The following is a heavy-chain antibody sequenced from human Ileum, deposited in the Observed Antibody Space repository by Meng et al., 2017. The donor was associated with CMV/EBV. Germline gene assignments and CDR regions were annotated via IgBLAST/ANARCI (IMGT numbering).Heavy chain of an antibody. CDR2: MNSNSGNT. CDR3: ARAAIRPLRRFDP. CDR1: GYTFTSYD. Sequence: ASVKVSCKASGYTFTSYDITWVRQATGQGLEWMGWMNSNSGNTGFAQKFRGRVTMTRNTSINTAYMELSSLRSEDTAVYYCARAAIRPLRRFDPWGQGTLVTVSS. J-gene: IGHJ5*02. V-gene: IGHV1-8*01.